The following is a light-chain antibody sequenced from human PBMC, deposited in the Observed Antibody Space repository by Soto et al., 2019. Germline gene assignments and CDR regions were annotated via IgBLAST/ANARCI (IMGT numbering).Light chain of an antibody. CDR1: QNINTY. V-gene: IGKV1-39*01. CDR3: QQTSSAPFT. Sequence: DIQMTQSPYSLSAAVGDRVTIACRASQNINTYLNWYQQKPGKAPKLLIFDAASLQSGVPSRFSGGGSRTDFTLTITSLQPEDFATYYCQQTSSAPFTFGPGTKVDS. J-gene: IGKJ3*01. CDR2: DAA.